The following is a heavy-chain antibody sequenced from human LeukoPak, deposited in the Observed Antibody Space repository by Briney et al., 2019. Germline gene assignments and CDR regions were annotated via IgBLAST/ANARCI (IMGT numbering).Heavy chain of an antibody. CDR2: IRSTANAT. CDR1: GFTFSGSA. V-gene: IGHV3-73*01. Sequence: GGSLRLSCAASGFTFSGSALHWVRQASGKGLEWVGRIRSTANATAYAASVKGRFTISRDDSKNTAYLQMDRLKTEDTAVYYCTGNYYGSGSYADFDYWGQGTLVTVSS. CDR3: TGNYYGSGSYADFDY. J-gene: IGHJ4*02. D-gene: IGHD3-10*01.